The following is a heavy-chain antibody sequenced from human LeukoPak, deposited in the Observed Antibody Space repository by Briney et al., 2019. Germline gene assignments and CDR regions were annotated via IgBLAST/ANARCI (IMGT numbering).Heavy chain of an antibody. V-gene: IGHV1-18*01. D-gene: IGHD3-22*01. Sequence: ASVKVSYKASVYTFPKYGIMGVQQAPGQGLEWMGWISAYNGNTNYAQKLQGRVTMTTDTSTSTAYMEMRSLRSDDTAVYYCAREPQTHYYDSIGGPFRWFGPWPRETLVTVSS. CDR3: AREPQTHYYDSIGGPFRWFGP. J-gene: IGHJ5*02. CDR1: VYTFPKYG. CDR2: ISAYNGNT.